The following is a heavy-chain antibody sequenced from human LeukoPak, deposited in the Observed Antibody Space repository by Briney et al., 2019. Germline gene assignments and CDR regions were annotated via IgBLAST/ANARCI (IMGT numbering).Heavy chain of an antibody. V-gene: IGHV3-21*01. J-gene: IGHJ3*02. CDR1: GFTFSSYW. CDR2: ISSSSSYI. D-gene: IGHD2-15*01. Sequence: GGSLRLSCAASGFTFSSYWMHWVRQAPGKGLEWVSSISSSSSYIYYADSVKGRFTISRDNAKNSLYLQMNSLRAEDTAVYYCARDLIVVVVAASGDAFDIWGQGTMVTVSS. CDR3: ARDLIVVVVAASGDAFDI.